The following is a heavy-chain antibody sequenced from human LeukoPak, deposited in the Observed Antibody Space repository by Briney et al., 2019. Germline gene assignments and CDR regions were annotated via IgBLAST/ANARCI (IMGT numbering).Heavy chain of an antibody. D-gene: IGHD1-1*01. CDR1: GGSISSSNW. CDR3: ARELERWPSPFDY. CDR2: IYHSGST. V-gene: IGHV4-4*02. Sequence: PSGTLSLTCAVSGGSISSSNWWSWVRQPPGKGLEWIGEIYHSGSTNYNPSLKSRVTISVDKSKNQFSLKLSSVTAADTAVYYCARELERWPSPFDYWGQGTLVTVSS. J-gene: IGHJ4*02.